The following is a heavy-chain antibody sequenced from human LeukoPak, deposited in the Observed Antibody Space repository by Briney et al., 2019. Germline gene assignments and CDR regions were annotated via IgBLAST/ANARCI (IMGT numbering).Heavy chain of an antibody. Sequence: QPGGSLRLSCAASGFTFSSYAMSGVRQAPGKGLEWVSGISVSGGSTYSADSVKGRFTISRDNSKNTLYLQMNSLRVEDTAVYYCAKADKSGWYASYFDYWGQGTLVTVSS. V-gene: IGHV3-23*01. J-gene: IGHJ4*02. CDR1: GFTFSSYA. CDR3: AKADKSGWYASYFDY. D-gene: IGHD6-19*01. CDR2: ISVSGGST.